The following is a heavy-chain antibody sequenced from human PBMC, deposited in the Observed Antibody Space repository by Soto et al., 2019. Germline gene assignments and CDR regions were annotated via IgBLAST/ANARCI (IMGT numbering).Heavy chain of an antibody. CDR3: AKDVMVISATYAFDI. D-gene: IGHD2-8*01. V-gene: IGHV3-21*01. CDR2: ISTSSSYI. CDR1: GFTFSTYS. Sequence: GESLKISCAASGFTFSTYSMNWVRQAPGKGLEWVSSISTSSSYIYYADSVKGRFTISRDNAKNSLYLQMNSLRAEDTAVYFCAKDVMVISATYAFDIWGRGTMVTVSS. J-gene: IGHJ3*02.